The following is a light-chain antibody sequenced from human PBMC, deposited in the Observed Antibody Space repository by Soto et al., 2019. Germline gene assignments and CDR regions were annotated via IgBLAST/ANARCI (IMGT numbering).Light chain of an antibody. Sequence: DIQMTQFPSTLSASVGDRVIITCRASQSISTWLAWYQQKPGEGPKLLIYSASTLQSGVPSRFSGSGSGTEFTLTISGLQPDDFATYYCQQYDGNFGGGTRVEIK. CDR1: QSISTW. J-gene: IGKJ4*01. V-gene: IGKV1-5*01. CDR3: QQYDGN. CDR2: SAS.